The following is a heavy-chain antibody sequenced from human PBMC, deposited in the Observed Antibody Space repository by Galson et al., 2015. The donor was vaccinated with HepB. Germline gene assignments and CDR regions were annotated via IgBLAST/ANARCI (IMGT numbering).Heavy chain of an antibody. J-gene: IGHJ5*02. D-gene: IGHD2-15*01. CDR2: INPNSGST. V-gene: IGHV1-2*06. CDR3: ASGYCGGGSCYRGPSWFDP. Sequence: SVKVSCKASGHTFTSYYMHWVRQAPGPGLEWMGRINPNSGSTKYAQKFQGRVTMTRDTSISTAYMELSRLRSDDTAVYYCASGYCGGGSCYRGPSWFDPWGQGTLVTVSS. CDR1: GHTFTSYY.